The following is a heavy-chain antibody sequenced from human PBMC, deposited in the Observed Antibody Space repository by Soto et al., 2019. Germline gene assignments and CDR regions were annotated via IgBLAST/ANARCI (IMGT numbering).Heavy chain of an antibody. Sequence: GGSLRLSCVASGFTFSNAWTSWVRQAPGKGLEWVGRIKSKTEGGTTDYAAPVKGRFTISRDDSKSTLYLQMNSLKTEDTAVYYCTTDQGGSQRSETDYWGQGTLVTVSS. D-gene: IGHD3-16*01. CDR1: GFTFSNAW. CDR2: IKSKTEGGTT. J-gene: IGHJ4*02. V-gene: IGHV3-15*01. CDR3: TTDQGGSQRSETDY.